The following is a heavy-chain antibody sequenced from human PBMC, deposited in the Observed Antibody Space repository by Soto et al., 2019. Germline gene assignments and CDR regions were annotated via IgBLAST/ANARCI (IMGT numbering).Heavy chain of an antibody. V-gene: IGHV4-31*03. CDR3: AREGEYCNGDCYSGHFDS. D-gene: IGHD2-21*02. CDR1: GGSIDSGRYY. Sequence: SETLSLTCTVSGGSIDSGRYYWTWIRQNPGKGLEWIGYIFHNGRTYYNPSLKSRVVISMDTSKNQFSLNLISMTAADTAMYYCAREGEYCNGDCYSGHFDSWGQGTLVTVSS. J-gene: IGHJ4*02. CDR2: IFHNGRT.